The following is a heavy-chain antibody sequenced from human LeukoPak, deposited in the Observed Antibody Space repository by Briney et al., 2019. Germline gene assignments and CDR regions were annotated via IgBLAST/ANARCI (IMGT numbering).Heavy chain of an antibody. CDR1: GGSISSSSYY. CDR3: ARVDSTKTGYAFDI. V-gene: IGHV4-39*07. Sequence: ETLSLTCTVSGGSISSSSYYWGWIRQPPGKGLEWIGEIYHSGSTNYNPSLKSRVTISVDKSKNQFSLKLSSVTAADTAVYYCARVDSTKTGYAFDIWGQGTMVTVSS. CDR2: IYHSGST. D-gene: IGHD2-2*01. J-gene: IGHJ3*02.